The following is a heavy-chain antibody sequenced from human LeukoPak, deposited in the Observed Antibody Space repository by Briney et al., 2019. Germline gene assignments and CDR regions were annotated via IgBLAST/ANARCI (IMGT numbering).Heavy chain of an antibody. CDR2: IYSGGST. CDR1: GFTVISNS. CDR3: ARLSNSSWYGH. D-gene: IGHD2/OR15-2a*01. J-gene: IGHJ5*02. V-gene: IGHV3-53*04. Sequence: PGGSLRLSCAASGFTVISNSMTWVRQAPGKGLEWVSLIYSGGSTYYADSVRGRFTISRHISKNTMFLQMDSLRPEDTAVYYCARLSNSSWYGHWGQGTLVTVSS.